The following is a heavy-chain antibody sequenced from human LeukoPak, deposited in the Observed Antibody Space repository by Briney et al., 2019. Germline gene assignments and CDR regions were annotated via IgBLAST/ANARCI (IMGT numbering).Heavy chain of an antibody. Sequence: SXXLSLTCAVYGGSFSGYYWSWIRQPPGKGLEWIGEINHSGSTNYNPSLKSRVTISVDTSKTHFSLKLSSVTAADTAVYYCARSPPGIVGATAYWFDPWGQGTLVTVSS. J-gene: IGHJ5*02. CDR3: ARSPPGIVGATAYWFDP. CDR1: GGSFSGYY. CDR2: INHSGST. V-gene: IGHV4-34*01. D-gene: IGHD1-26*01.